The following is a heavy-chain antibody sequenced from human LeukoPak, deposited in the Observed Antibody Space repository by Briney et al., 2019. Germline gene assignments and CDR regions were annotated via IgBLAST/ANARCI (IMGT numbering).Heavy chain of an antibody. CDR1: GGSISSYY. CDR2: IYYSGST. J-gene: IGHJ3*02. Sequence: SETLSLTCTVSGGSISSYYWSWIRQPPGKELEWIGYIYYSGSTNYNPSLKSRVTISVDTSKNQFSLKLSSVTAADAAVYYCARDASSYAFDIWGQGTMVTVSS. CDR3: ARDASSYAFDI. V-gene: IGHV4-59*01.